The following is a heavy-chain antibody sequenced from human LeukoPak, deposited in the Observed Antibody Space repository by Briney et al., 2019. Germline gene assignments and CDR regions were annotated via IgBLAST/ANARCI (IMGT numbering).Heavy chain of an antibody. CDR2: INHSGST. Sequence: SETLSLTCAVYGGSFSGYYWSWIRQPPGKGLEWIGEINHSGSTNYNPSLKSRVTISVDTSKNQFSLKLSSVTAADTAVYYCARGPVGATGQFDYWGQGTLVTVSS. CDR3: ARGPVGATGQFDY. CDR1: GGSFSGYY. V-gene: IGHV4-34*01. J-gene: IGHJ4*02. D-gene: IGHD1-26*01.